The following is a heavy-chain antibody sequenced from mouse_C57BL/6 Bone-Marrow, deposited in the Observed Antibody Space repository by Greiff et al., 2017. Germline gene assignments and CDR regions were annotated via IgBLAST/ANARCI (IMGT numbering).Heavy chain of an antibody. CDR1: GFTFSDYY. D-gene: IGHD1-1*01. V-gene: IGHV5-12*01. Sequence: EVKVVESGGGLVQPGGSLKLSCAASGFTFSDYYMYWVRQTPEKRLEWVAYISNGGGSTYYPDTVKGRFTISRDNAKNTLYLQMSRLKSEDTAMYYCARRGYYGSSYQYFDVWGTGTTVTVSS. CDR2: ISNGGGST. CDR3: ARRGYYGSSYQYFDV. J-gene: IGHJ1*03.